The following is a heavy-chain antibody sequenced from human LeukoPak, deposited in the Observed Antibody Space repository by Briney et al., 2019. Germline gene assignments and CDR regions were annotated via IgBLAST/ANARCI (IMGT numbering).Heavy chain of an antibody. Sequence: GESLLISCKGSGYSFTSYWISWVRQMPGKGLEWMGRIDPSDSCTNYSPSFQGHVTISADKSISTAYLQWSSLKASDTAMYYCARHREYDILTGYFYFDYWGQGTLVTVSS. CDR1: GYSFTSYW. J-gene: IGHJ4*02. V-gene: IGHV5-10-1*01. CDR2: IDPSDSCT. CDR3: ARHREYDILTGYFYFDY. D-gene: IGHD3-9*01.